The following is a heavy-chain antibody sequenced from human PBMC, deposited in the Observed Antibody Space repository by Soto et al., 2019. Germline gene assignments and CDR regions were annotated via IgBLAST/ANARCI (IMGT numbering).Heavy chain of an antibody. CDR2: MNPNSGNT. J-gene: IGHJ6*02. V-gene: IGHV1-8*01. Sequence: ASVKVSCKASGYTFTSYDINWVRQATGQGLEWMGWMNPNSGNTGYAQKFQGRVTMTRNTSISTAYMELSSLRSEDTAVYYCARGGHEDFWSGYFGDYYYYGMDVWGQGTTVTVSS. CDR3: ARGGHEDFWSGYFGDYYYYGMDV. D-gene: IGHD3-3*01. CDR1: GYTFTSYD.